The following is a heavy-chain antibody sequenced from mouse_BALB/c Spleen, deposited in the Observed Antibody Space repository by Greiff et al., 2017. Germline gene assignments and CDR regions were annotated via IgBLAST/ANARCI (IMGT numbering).Heavy chain of an antibody. D-gene: IGHD2-1*01. J-gene: IGHJ3*01. Sequence: EVQGVESGGGLVQPGGSLKLSCAASGFTFSSYGMSWVRQTPDKRLELVATINSNGGSTYYPDSVKGRFTISRDNAKNTLYLQMSSLKSEDTAMYYCAREGGNFLFAYWGQGTLVTVSA. CDR3: AREGGNFLFAY. V-gene: IGHV5-6-3*01. CDR2: INSNGGST. CDR1: GFTFSSYG.